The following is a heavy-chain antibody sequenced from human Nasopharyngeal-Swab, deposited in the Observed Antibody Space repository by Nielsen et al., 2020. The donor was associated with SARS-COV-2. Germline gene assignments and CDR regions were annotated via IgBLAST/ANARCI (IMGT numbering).Heavy chain of an antibody. V-gene: IGHV3-9*01. D-gene: IGHD1-1*01. J-gene: IGHJ3*02. CDR2: ISWNSGST. CDR3: AETATGTTEDDAFDI. Sequence: GGSLRLSCAASGFTFDDYAMHWVRQAPGKGLEWVSGISWNSGSTGYADSVKGRFTISRDNAENSLYLQMNSLRAEDTALYYCAETATGTTEDDAFDIWGQGTMVTVSS. CDR1: GFTFDDYA.